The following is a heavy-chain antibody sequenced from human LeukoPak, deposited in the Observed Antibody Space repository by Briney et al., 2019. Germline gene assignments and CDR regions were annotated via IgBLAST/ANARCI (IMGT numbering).Heavy chain of an antibody. Sequence: SETLSLTCTVSGGSISSSSYYWGWIRQPPGKGLEWIGSVYYSGSTYYNPSLKSRVTISVDTSKNQFSLKLSSVTAADTAVYYCARRLPARPIYWGQGTLVTVSS. D-gene: IGHD6-6*01. J-gene: IGHJ4*02. V-gene: IGHV4-39*01. CDR1: GGSISSSSYY. CDR3: ARRLPARPIY. CDR2: VYYSGST.